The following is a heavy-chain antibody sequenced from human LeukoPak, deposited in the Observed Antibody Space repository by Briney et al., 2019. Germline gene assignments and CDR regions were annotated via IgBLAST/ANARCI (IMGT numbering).Heavy chain of an antibody. V-gene: IGHV4-38-2*01. CDR2: FYHGGDT. D-gene: IGHD2-21*01. CDR3: ATIPGDY. J-gene: IGHJ4*02. CDR1: DFSISSAYY. Sequence: PSETLSLTCGASDFSISSAYYWGWIRQPPGKGLEWIGSFYHGGDTYYNPSLKSRVTILVDTPKNQFSLKLRSVTAADTAVYYCATIPGDYWGQGTLVTVSS.